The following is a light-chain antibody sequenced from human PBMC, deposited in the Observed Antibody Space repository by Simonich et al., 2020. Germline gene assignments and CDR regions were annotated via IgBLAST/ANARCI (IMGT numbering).Light chain of an antibody. CDR3: CSYAGSYTWV. CDR2: DVS. V-gene: IGLV2-11*01. Sequence: QSALTQPRSVSGSPGQSVTISCTGTSSDVGGYNDVSWYQQHPGKAPKLMIYDVSKRPSRVPERFSGSKSGNTASLTISGLQAEDEADYYCCSYAGSYTWVFGGGTKLTVL. J-gene: IGLJ3*02. CDR1: SSDVGGYND.